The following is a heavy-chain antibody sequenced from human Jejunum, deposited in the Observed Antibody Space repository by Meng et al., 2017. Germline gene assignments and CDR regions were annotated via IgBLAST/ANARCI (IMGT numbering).Heavy chain of an antibody. CDR3: AHRGNYGESVFKY. Sequence: QIPLKSSGATWVKPAQTLTLTFPFAGFSRSTSCVGVAWIRQPPGEALEWLALIYWGDDKRFNPSLRSRLTITKDTSKNQVVLTMTNMDPEDTGAYYCAHRGNYGESVFKYWGQGTLVTVSS. CDR1: GFSRSTSCVG. CDR2: IYWGDDK. V-gene: IGHV2-5*02. D-gene: IGHD4-17*01. J-gene: IGHJ4*02.